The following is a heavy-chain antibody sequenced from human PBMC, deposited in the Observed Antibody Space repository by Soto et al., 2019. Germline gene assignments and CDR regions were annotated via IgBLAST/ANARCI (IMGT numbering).Heavy chain of an antibody. CDR2: IYHSGST. Sequence: QVQLQESGPGLVKPSGTLSLTCAVSGGSISSSNWWSWVRQPPGKGLEWIGEIYHSGSTNYNPSRKSRVTXXVXKHXNQFSLKLSSVTAADTAVYYCARDRKYSSSCLFDYWGQGTLVTVSS. CDR3: ARDRKYSSSCLFDY. V-gene: IGHV4-4*02. CDR1: GGSISSSNW. D-gene: IGHD6-13*01. J-gene: IGHJ4*02.